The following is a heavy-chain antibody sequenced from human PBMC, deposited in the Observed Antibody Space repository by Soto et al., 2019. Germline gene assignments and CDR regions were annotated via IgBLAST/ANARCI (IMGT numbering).Heavy chain of an antibody. CDR2: IYDSGSI. V-gene: IGHV4-59*08. CDR1: GGSISGYY. D-gene: IGHD6-6*01. Sequence: QVHLQESGPGLVKPSETLSLTCSVSGGSISGYYWSWIRQTPGKGLEWVGYIYDSGSINNNPSLKSRVTISVDTSKNQFSLKLSSVTAADPAVYYCARLRGSSSSSWYYYYYMDVWGKGTTVTVSS. CDR3: ARLRGSSSSSWYYYYYMDV. J-gene: IGHJ6*03.